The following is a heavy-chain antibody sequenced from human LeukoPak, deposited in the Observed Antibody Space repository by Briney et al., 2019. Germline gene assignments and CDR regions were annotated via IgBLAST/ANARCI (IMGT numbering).Heavy chain of an antibody. CDR1: GFIFSDYY. V-gene: IGHV3-11*01. Sequence: PGGSLRLSCAASGFIFSDYYMSWIRQAPGKGLEWVSHISGGGSTAYYVDSVKGRFTISRDNSKNLLYLQMNSLRAEDTAVYYCASHLYFDFWSDRWGQGTTVTVSS. CDR2: ISGGGSTA. CDR3: ASHLYFDFWSDR. J-gene: IGHJ6*02. D-gene: IGHD3-3*01.